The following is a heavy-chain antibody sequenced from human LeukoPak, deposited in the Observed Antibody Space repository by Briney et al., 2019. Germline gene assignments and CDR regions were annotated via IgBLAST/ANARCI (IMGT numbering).Heavy chain of an antibody. V-gene: IGHV3-21*01. D-gene: IGHD3-22*01. J-gene: IGHJ4*02. CDR2: ISSSSSYI. CDR3: ARDLSDAYSSGYLYYFDY. CDR1: GFTFSSYS. Sequence: GGSLRLSCAASGFTFSSYSMNWVRQAPGKGLEWVSSISSSSSYIYYADSVKGRFTISRDNAKNSLYLQMNSLRAEDTAVYYSARDLSDAYSSGYLYYFDYWGQGTLVTVSS.